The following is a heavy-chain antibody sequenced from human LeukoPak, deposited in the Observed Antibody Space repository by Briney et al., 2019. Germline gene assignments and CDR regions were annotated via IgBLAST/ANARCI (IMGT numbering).Heavy chain of an antibody. CDR2: IYYSGST. CDR3: ARDAVAGTVWRVSGYYYGMDV. J-gene: IGHJ6*02. CDR1: GGSISSSSYY. D-gene: IGHD6-19*01. Sequence: SETLSLTCTVSGGSISSSSYYWGWIRQPPGKGLEWIGSIYYSGSTYYNPSLKSRVTISVDTSKNQFSLKLSSVTAADTAVYYCARDAVAGTVWRVSGYYYGMDVWGQGTTVTVSS. V-gene: IGHV4-39*02.